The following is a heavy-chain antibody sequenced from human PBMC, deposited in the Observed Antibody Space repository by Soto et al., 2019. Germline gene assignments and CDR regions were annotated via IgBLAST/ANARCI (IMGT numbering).Heavy chain of an antibody. J-gene: IGHJ4*02. V-gene: IGHV3-23*01. CDR2: ISGGTSST. CDR3: AKERWAAAGTPTLDY. Sequence: EVQLLESGGGLVQPGGSLRLSCAASGFTFSSYAMSWVRQAPGKGLEWVSAISGGTSSTYYADSVKRRFTISRDNSKNTLYLQINSLRAEDTAVYYCAKERWAAAGTPTLDYWGQGTLVTVSS. D-gene: IGHD6-13*01. CDR1: GFTFSSYA.